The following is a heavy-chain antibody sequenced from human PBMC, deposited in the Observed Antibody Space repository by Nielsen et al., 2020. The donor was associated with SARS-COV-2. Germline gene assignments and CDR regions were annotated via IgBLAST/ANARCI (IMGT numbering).Heavy chain of an antibody. CDR2: ISTRSDYR. CDR3: ARDVLREKVQGMDV. Sequence: GGSLRLSCAASGFTFSSYAMSWVRQAPGKGLEWVSYISTRSDYRYYVDSVEGRFTISRDNANNLVHLQMNSLRAEDTAVYYCARDVLREKVQGMDVWGQGTTVTVSS. CDR1: GFTFSSYA. V-gene: IGHV3-21*05. J-gene: IGHJ6*02. D-gene: IGHD1-26*01.